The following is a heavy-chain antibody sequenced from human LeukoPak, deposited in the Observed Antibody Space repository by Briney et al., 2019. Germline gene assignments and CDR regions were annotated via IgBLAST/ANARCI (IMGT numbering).Heavy chain of an antibody. J-gene: IGHJ4*02. CDR3: AGGSGWLIDY. CDR2: IKKDGSER. D-gene: IGHD6-19*01. Sequence: GGSLRLSCAASGFTFSSYWMNWVRQAPGKGLEWLANIKKDGSERYYVDSVKGRFTISRDNAKNSLYLQMDSLRAEDTAVYYCAGGSGWLIDYWGQGTLVTVSS. CDR1: GFTFSSYW. V-gene: IGHV3-7*03.